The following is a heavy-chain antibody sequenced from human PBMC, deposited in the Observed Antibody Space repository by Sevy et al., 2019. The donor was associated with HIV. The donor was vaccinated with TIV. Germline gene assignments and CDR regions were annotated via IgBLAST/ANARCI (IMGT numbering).Heavy chain of an antibody. D-gene: IGHD2-21*01. Sequence: GGSLRLSCAASGFTFGDYAVTWVRQAPGKGLEWVSTISAIGGSTYHADSVKDRFTISRDNSNNTLFLQMNSLRAEDTAIYYCAKNRGTYFYGMDVWGQGTTVTVSS. V-gene: IGHV3-23*01. CDR3: AKNRGTYFYGMDV. J-gene: IGHJ6*02. CDR2: ISAIGGST. CDR1: GFTFGDYA.